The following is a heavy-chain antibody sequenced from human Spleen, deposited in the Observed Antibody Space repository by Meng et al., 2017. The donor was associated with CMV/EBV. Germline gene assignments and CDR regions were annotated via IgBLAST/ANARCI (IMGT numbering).Heavy chain of an antibody. CDR1: GFPFSDYS. D-gene: IGHD1-14*01. V-gene: IGHV3-11*01. CDR3: ARAYNVPGWFGP. Sequence: CVGSGFPFSDYSMRWLRQAPGKGLEWLSYISGSGSAIYYANSVKGRFTISRDNAKNSLDLQMNGLRAEDTAVYFCARAYNVPGWFGPWGRGTLVTVSS. J-gene: IGHJ5*02. CDR2: ISGSGSAI.